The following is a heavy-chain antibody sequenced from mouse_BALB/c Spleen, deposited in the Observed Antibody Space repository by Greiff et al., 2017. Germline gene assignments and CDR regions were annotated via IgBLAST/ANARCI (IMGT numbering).Heavy chain of an antibody. CDR2: IDPANGNT. V-gene: IGHV14-3*02. Sequence: EVQLQQSGAELVKPGASVKLSCTASGFNFKDTYMHWVKQRPEQGLEWIGRIDPANGNTKYDPKFQGKATITADTSSNTAYLQLSSQTTEEAAVYSCASGITGGFAYGGQGTLVTVSA. D-gene: IGHD1-1*01. J-gene: IGHJ3*01. CDR3: ASGITGGFAY. CDR1: GFNFKDTY.